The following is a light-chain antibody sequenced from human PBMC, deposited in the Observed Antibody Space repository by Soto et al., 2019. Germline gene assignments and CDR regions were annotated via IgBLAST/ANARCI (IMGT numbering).Light chain of an antibody. CDR3: QQYNSYSST. Sequence: DIQMTQSPSTLSASVGDRVTITCRASQSISSWLAWYQQKPGKAPKLLIYKAFSLENGVPSRFSGRGSGTEFTLTISSLQPDDFATYYCQQYNSYSSTFGQGTRLEIK. CDR2: KAF. CDR1: QSISSW. J-gene: IGKJ5*01. V-gene: IGKV1-5*03.